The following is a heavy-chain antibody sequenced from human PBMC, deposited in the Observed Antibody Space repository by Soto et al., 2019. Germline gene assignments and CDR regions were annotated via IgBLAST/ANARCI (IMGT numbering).Heavy chain of an antibody. Sequence: SETLSLTCTVSGGSISSGGYYWSWIRQHPGKGLEWIGYIYYSGSTYYNPSLKSRVTISVDTSKNQFSLKLSSVTAADTAVYYCERDGRRNAFDISGQGPMVTVSS. J-gene: IGHJ3*02. CDR1: GGSISSGGYY. CDR2: IYYSGST. CDR3: ERDGRRNAFDI. D-gene: IGHD1-1*01. V-gene: IGHV4-31*03.